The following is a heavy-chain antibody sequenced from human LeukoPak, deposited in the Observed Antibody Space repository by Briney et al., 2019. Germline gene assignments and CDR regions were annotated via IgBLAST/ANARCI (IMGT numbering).Heavy chain of an antibody. D-gene: IGHD3-3*01. CDR3: ARSIGSKTYYDFWSGSFDP. CDR1: GGSISSSNYY. CDR2: IYHSGST. V-gene: IGHV4-39*07. J-gene: IGHJ5*02. Sequence: LETLSLTCTVSGGSISSSNYYWGWIRQPPGKGLEWIGSIYHSGSTYYNPSLKSRVTISVDTSKNQFSLKLSSVTAADTAVYYCARSIGSKTYYDFWSGSFDPWGQGTLVTVSS.